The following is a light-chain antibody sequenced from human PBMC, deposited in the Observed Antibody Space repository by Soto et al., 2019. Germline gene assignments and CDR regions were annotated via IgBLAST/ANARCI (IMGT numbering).Light chain of an antibody. V-gene: IGLV2-23*01. J-gene: IGLJ1*01. CDR1: VGL. CDR2: DDT. Sequence: QSALTQPASVSGSPGQSITISCTGTVGLVSWYQQRPGKVPKLIIYDDTKRPSGVSSRFSGFKSGSTASLTIAGLQTEDEADYYCCLYVGGRTYVFGTGTKVTVL. CDR3: CLYVGGRTYV.